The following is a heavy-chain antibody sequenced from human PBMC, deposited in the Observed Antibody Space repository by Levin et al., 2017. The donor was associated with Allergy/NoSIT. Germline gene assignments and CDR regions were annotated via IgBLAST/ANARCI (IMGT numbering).Heavy chain of an antibody. Sequence: KTSETLSLTCAISGDSVSSNSAAWNWIRQSPSRGLEWLGRTYYRSKWYNDYADSVKSRITINPDTSKNQFSLQLNSVTPEDTALYYCARDGQQLLFILNYWGQGTLVTVSS. V-gene: IGHV6-1*01. D-gene: IGHD6-13*01. J-gene: IGHJ4*02. CDR1: GDSVSSNSAA. CDR2: TYYRSKWYN. CDR3: ARDGQQLLFILNY.